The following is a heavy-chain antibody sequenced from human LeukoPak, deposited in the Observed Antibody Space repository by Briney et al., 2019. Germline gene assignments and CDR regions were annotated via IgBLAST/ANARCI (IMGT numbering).Heavy chain of an antibody. CDR1: GFAFSSHA. CDR3: ARETSSLYYYGMDV. CDR2: ITDSGGNR. V-gene: IGHV3-23*01. J-gene: IGHJ6*02. Sequence: GGSLRLSCAASGFAFSSHAMSWVRQAPGKGLEWVSAITDSGGNRQYTDSVKGRFTISRDNSKNTLYLQMNSLRAEDTAVYYCARETSSLYYYGMDVWGQGTTVTVSS. D-gene: IGHD1/OR15-1a*01.